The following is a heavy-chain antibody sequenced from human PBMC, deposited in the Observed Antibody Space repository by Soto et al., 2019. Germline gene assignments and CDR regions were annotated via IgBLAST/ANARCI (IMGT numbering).Heavy chain of an antibody. CDR1: GGSIISYY. CDR2: IYYSGST. D-gene: IGHD4-17*01. Sequence: SETLSLTCTVSGGSIISYYWSWIRQPTGKGLEWIGYIYYSGSTNYNPSLKSRVTISVDTSKNQFSLKLSSVTAADTAVYYCARRRTYGDYVAAYYYYYMDVWGKGTTVTVS. CDR3: ARRRTYGDYVAAYYYYYMDV. V-gene: IGHV4-59*08. J-gene: IGHJ6*03.